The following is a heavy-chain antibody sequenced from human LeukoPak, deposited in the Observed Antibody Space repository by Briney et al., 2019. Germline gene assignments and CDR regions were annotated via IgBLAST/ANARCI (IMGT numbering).Heavy chain of an antibody. Sequence: ASVKVSCKASGYTFTSYGISWVRQAPGQGLEWMGWISAYNGNTNYAQKRQGRVTMTTDTSTSTAYMELRSLRSDDTAVYYCARGGRTYYDILTGYYRGYFDYWGQGTLVTVSS. D-gene: IGHD3-9*01. CDR2: ISAYNGNT. CDR1: GYTFTSYG. V-gene: IGHV1-18*01. J-gene: IGHJ4*02. CDR3: ARGGRTYYDILTGYYRGYFDY.